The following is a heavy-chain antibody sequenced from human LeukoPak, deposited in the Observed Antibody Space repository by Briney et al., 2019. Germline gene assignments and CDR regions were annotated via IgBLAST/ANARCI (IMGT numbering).Heavy chain of an antibody. CDR3: RRFRWGYCSSTSGVGFDY. Sequence: GASLQISCKGSGYSFTSYWIGWVRQLPGKGVEWMGIIYPGDSDTRYSSSFQGQVTISADKSISTAYLQWSSLKASDTAMYSCRRFRWGYCSSTSGVGFDYGGKGTLAPV. V-gene: IGHV5-51*01. D-gene: IGHD2-2*01. J-gene: IGHJ4*02. CDR2: IYPGDSDT. CDR1: GYSFTSYW.